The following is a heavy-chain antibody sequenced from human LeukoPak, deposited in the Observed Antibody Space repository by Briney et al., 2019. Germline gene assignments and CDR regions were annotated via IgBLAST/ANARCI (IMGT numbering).Heavy chain of an antibody. V-gene: IGHV3-48*03. D-gene: IGHD6-13*01. CDR1: GFTFSSYE. CDR3: ARDATTEPGTVYMDV. Sequence: GGSLRLSCAASGFTFSSYEMNWVRQAPGKGLEWILHISTSGSIIHYADSVKGRFTISRDNAKNSLYLQMNSLRAEDTALYFCARDATTEPGTVYMDVWGKGTTVTISS. J-gene: IGHJ6*03. CDR2: ISTSGSII.